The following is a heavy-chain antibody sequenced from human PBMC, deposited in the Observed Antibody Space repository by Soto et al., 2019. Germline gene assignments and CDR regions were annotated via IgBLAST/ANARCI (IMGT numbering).Heavy chain of an antibody. J-gene: IGHJ6*02. D-gene: IGHD6-13*01. V-gene: IGHV4-34*01. CDR1: GGSFSGYY. CDR3: ARDSSVYRRYSSSWYRYYYGMDV. Sequence: SETLSLTCAVYGGSFSGYYWSWIRQPPGKGLEWIGEINHSGSTNYNPSLKSRVTISVDTSKNQFSLKLSSVTAADTAVYYCARDSSVYRRYSSSWYRYYYGMDVWGQGTTVTVSS. CDR2: INHSGST.